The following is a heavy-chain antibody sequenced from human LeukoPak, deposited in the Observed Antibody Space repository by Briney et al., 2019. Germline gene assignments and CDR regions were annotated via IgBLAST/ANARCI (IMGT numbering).Heavy chain of an antibody. V-gene: IGHV4-59*01. D-gene: IGHD2-21*02. J-gene: IGHJ6*02. Sequence: SETLSLTCTVSGGSISSYYWSWIRQPPGKGLEWIGYIYYSGSTNYNPSLKSRVTISVDTSKNQFSLKLSSVTAADTAVYYCARGVAAIFGDYYYGMDVWGQGTTATVSS. CDR1: GGSISSYY. CDR3: ARGVAAIFGDYYYGMDV. CDR2: IYYSGST.